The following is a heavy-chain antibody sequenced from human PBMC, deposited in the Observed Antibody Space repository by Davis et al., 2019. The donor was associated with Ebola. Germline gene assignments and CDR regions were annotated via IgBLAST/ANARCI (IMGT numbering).Heavy chain of an antibody. CDR3: ARVPRGAYYYDGSGYHYWYYMDV. D-gene: IGHD3-22*01. CDR1: GGTFRSYA. Sequence: SVKVSCQASGGTFRSYAISWVRPAPGQGLEWMGGIIPILGIANYAQKFQGRVIITADESTRTAYMELSSLSSEDTPVYYCARVPRGAYYYDGSGYHYWYYMDVWGKGTTVTVSS. CDR2: IIPILGIA. V-gene: IGHV1-69*10. J-gene: IGHJ6*03.